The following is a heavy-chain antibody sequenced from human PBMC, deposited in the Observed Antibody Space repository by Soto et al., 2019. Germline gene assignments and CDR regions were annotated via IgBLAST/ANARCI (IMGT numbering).Heavy chain of an antibody. CDR1: GFTFTVSA. V-gene: IGHV1-58*01. Sequence: SVNGSCKTSGFTFTVSAVQWVRQTRGQRLEWIGWIVVGSGNTNYAQKFQERVTITRDMSTSTAYMELSSLRSEGTAVYYCAADGGAVAPLYYYYGMDVWGQGTTVPVSS. CDR3: AADGGAVAPLYYYYGMDV. CDR2: IVVGSGNT. D-gene: IGHD6-19*01. J-gene: IGHJ6*02.